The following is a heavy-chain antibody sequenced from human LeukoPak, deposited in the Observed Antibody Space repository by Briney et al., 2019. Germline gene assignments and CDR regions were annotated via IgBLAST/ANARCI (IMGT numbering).Heavy chain of an antibody. J-gene: IGHJ6*02. D-gene: IGHD3-22*01. Sequence: SQTLSLTCALSGDSVSGNSTAWKWIRHSPSGGLGWLGRTYYRAKRYNHYAVSVKSRITINPDTSKNQFSLQLNSETPEDTAVYYCAKDATYYYDSNAMDVWGQGTTVTVSS. CDR2: TYYRAKRYN. CDR3: AKDATYYYDSNAMDV. CDR1: GDSVSGNSTA. V-gene: IGHV6-1*01.